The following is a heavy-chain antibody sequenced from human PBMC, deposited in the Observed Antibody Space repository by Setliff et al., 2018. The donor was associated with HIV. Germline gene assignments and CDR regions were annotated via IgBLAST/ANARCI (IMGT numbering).Heavy chain of an antibody. CDR1: GYTFTSYG. CDR3: ASVPPGREAFDI. V-gene: IGHV1-18*01. J-gene: IGHJ3*02. CDR2: ISAYNGTA. Sequence: ASVNVSCKASGYTFTSYGISWVRQAPGQGLEWMGWISAYNGTANYAQKFQGRVTITADESTSTAYMELSSLRSEDTAMYYCASVPPGREAFDIWGQGTMVTVSS.